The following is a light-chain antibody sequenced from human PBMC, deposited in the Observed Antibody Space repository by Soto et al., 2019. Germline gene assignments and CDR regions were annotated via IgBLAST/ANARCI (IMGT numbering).Light chain of an antibody. CDR2: LAS. CDR1: QDIRTY. Sequence: IHLTQSPSSLSASVGDRVTITCRASQDIRTYLAWYQQSPGRPPKLLIYLASNLHTGVPSRFSGSGSGTEFTLTISGLQPEDFATYYCQQLDSDPPWMFGQGTRVEIK. CDR3: QQLDSDPPWM. V-gene: IGKV1-9*01. J-gene: IGKJ1*01.